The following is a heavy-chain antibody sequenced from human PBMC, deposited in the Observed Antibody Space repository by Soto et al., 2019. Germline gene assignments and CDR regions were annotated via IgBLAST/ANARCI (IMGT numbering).Heavy chain of an antibody. D-gene: IGHD1-7*01. V-gene: IGHV1-3*01. J-gene: IGHJ6*02. CDR1: GYTFTSYA. CDR2: INAGNGNT. Sequence: ASVKVSCKASGYTFTSYAMHWVRQAPGQSLEWMGCINAGNGNTKYSQKFQGRVTITRDTYASTAYMELSSLRSEDTAVYYCARDRTGTIWFDYYYGMDVGGQGTTVNVSS. CDR3: ARDRTGTIWFDYYYGMDV.